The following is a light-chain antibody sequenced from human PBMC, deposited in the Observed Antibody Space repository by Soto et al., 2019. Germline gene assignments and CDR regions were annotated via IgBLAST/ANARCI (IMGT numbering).Light chain of an antibody. CDR2: DAS. CDR3: QQYNSYPYI. J-gene: IGKJ5*01. CDR1: QSISTW. V-gene: IGKV1-5*01. Sequence: DIQMTQSPSTVSASVGDAVTITCRASQSISTWLAWYQQKPGKAPNLLIYDASTLESGGPSGFSGSGSGTEFTLTISSLQPDDSTTYYCQQYNSYPYIFGQGTRLEIK.